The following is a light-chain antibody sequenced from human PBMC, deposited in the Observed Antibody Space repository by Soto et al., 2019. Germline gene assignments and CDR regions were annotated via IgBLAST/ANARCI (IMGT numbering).Light chain of an antibody. CDR1: SSDVGSYNL. V-gene: IGLV2-23*02. J-gene: IGLJ2*01. Sequence: QSALTQPASVSGYPGQSITISCTGTSSDVGSYNLVSWYQQHPGKAPKLMIYEVTKRPSGVSNRFSGSKSGNTASLTISGLHAEDEADYYCCSYVGSSTLVFGGGTKLTVL. CDR3: CSYVGSSTLV. CDR2: EVT.